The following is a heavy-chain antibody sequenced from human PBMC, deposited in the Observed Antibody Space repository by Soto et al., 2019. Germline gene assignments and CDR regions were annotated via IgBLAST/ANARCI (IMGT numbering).Heavy chain of an antibody. CDR3: AAGGGILPQWGDWFDP. D-gene: IGHD2-15*01. CDR2: IYYSGST. Sequence: QVQLQESGPGLVKPSQTLSLTCTVSGGSISSGGYYWSWIRQHPGKGLEWIGYIYYSGSTYYNPSLKSRVTISVDTSKNQFSLKLRSVTAADTAVYYCAAGGGILPQWGDWFDPWGQGTLVTVSS. J-gene: IGHJ5*02. V-gene: IGHV4-31*03. CDR1: GGSISSGGYY.